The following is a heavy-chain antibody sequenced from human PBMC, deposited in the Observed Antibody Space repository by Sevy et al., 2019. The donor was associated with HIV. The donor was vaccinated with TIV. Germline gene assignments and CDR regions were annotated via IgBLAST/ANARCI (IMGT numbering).Heavy chain of an antibody. J-gene: IGHJ3*02. V-gene: IGHV3-23*01. D-gene: IGHD2-21*01. CDR2: ISGSGGST. Sequence: GGSLRLSCAASGFTFSSYAMSWVRQAPGKGLEWVSAISGSGGSTYYADSVKGRFTISRDNSKNTLYLQMNSLRAEDTAVYYCAKELAYCGGDCPLDDAFDIWGQWTLVTVSS. CDR3: AKELAYCGGDCPLDDAFDI. CDR1: GFTFSSYA.